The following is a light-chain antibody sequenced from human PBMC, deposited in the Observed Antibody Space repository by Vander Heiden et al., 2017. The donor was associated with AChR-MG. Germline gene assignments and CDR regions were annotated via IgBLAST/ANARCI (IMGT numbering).Light chain of an antibody. CDR2: TAS. J-gene: IGKJ4*01. CDR1: QDISNH. V-gene: IGKV1-17*03. Sequence: QMTPSPSAIAASSGDRVTLTCRASQDISNHLAWFQQKPGRVPKRLIYTASTLQNGVPARFSGSGSGTEFTLTISALQPEDFATYYCLQHDDFPVTFGGGTRVEI. CDR3: LQHDDFPVT.